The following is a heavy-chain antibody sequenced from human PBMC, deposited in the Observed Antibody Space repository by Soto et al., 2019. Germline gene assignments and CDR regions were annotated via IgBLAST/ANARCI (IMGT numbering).Heavy chain of an antibody. J-gene: IGHJ6*02. V-gene: IGHV1-69*01. CDR2: IIPIFGTA. CDR1: GGTFSSYA. CDR3: ARVGPARYGMDV. Sequence: VKVSCKAPGGTFSSYAISWVRQAPGQGLEWMGGIIPIFGTANYAQKFQGRVTITADESTSTAYMELSSLRSEDTAVYYCARVGPARYGMDVWGQGTTVTVSS.